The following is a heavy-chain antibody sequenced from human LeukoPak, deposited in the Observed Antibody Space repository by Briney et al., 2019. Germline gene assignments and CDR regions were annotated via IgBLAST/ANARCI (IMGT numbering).Heavy chain of an antibody. J-gene: IGHJ6*03. CDR1: GGSISSYY. D-gene: IGHD3-16*01. V-gene: IGHV4-4*07. CDR3: ARGMFGGVSSARVDYYYYYMDV. Sequence: PSETLSLTCTVSGGSISSYYWSWIRQPAGKGLEWIGRIDTSGSTNYNPSLKSRVTMSVDTSKNQFSLKLSSVTAADTAVYYCARGMFGGVSSARVDYYYYYMDVWGKGTTLTVSS. CDR2: IDTSGST.